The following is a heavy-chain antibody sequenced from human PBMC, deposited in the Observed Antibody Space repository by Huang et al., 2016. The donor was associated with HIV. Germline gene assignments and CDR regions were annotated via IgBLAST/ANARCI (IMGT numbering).Heavy chain of an antibody. CDR1: GGSIRSDNYY. D-gene: IGHD3-10*01. Sequence: QLQLQESGPGLVKPSETLSLTCTVSGGSIRSDNYYWGWLRQPPGKGRGGIGMIYYSGGTYYNPSLKRRVTITVDTSKNHFSLRMRSVTAADTAVYYCARLPGSITMIRGVITDPYWGQGTLVTVSS. V-gene: IGHV4-39*02. CDR2: IYYSGGT. CDR3: ARLPGSITMIRGVITDPY. J-gene: IGHJ4*02.